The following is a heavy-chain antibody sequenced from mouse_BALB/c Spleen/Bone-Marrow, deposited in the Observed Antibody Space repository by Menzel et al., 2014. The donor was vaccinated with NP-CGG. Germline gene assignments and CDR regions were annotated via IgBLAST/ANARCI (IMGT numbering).Heavy chain of an antibody. CDR3: TIVAY. CDR2: IDPGTGGT. V-gene: IGHV1-15*01. Sequence: LVESGAELVRPGTSVTLSCKASGYTFTDYKMHWVKQTPVHGLEWIGLIDPGTGGTAYNQRFKGKAIMTADKSSSTAYMDLRSLTSEDSAVYYCTIVAYWGQGTLVTVSA. CDR1: GYTFTDYK. J-gene: IGHJ3*01.